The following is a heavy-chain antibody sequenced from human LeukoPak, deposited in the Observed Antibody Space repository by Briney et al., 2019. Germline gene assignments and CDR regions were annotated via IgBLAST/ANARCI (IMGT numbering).Heavy chain of an antibody. D-gene: IGHD4-23*01. CDR1: GFTFDDYG. Sequence: GGSLRLSCAASGFTFDDYGMSWVRQAPGKGLEWVSGINWNGGSTGYADSVKGRFTISRDNAKNSLYLQMNSLRAEDTALYYCAREHGCNSRAYFQHWGQGTLVTVSS. CDR2: INWNGGST. CDR3: AREHGCNSRAYFQH. J-gene: IGHJ1*01. V-gene: IGHV3-20*04.